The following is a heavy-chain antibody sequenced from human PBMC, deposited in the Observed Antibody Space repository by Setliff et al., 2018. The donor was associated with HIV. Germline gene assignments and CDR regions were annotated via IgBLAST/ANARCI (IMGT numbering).Heavy chain of an antibody. CDR1: GYTFTSYG. V-gene: IGHV1-18*01. D-gene: IGHD3-22*01. Sequence: ASVKVSCKASGYTFTSYGLCWVRQAPGQGLEWMGWISGYNGNTNYAQKFQGRVTMTTDTSTSTAYMDLRSLRSDDTAVYYCARVTPYIYDRSGYNGGRDSYYYMDVWGKGATVTVS. CDR2: ISGYNGNT. CDR3: ARVTPYIYDRSGYNGGRDSYYYMDV. J-gene: IGHJ6*03.